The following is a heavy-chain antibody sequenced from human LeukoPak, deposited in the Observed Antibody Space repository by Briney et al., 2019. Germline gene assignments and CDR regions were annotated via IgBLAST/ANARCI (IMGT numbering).Heavy chain of an antibody. J-gene: IGHJ4*02. V-gene: IGHV3-21*01. CDR3: ARDFGGYPYFDY. CDR1: GFTFSSYS. D-gene: IGHD5-12*01. CDR2: ISSSSSYI. Sequence: GGSLRPSCAASGFTFSSYSMNWVRQAPGKGLEWVSSISSSSSYIYYADSVKGRFTISRDNAKNSLYLQMNSLRAEDTAVYYCARDFGGYPYFDYWGQGTLVTVSS.